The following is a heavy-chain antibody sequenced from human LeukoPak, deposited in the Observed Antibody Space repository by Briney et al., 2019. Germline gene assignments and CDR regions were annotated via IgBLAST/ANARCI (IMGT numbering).Heavy chain of an antibody. V-gene: IGHV3-11*01. CDR2: ISSSGSTM. CDR1: GFSFSDYC. J-gene: IGHJ4*02. Sequence: PGGSLRLSCAASGFSFSDYCMSWIRQAPGKGLEWVSFISSSGSTMYYADSVKGRFTISRDNAKNSLYLQMNSQRAEDTAVYYCATRGPDSSGFYRFDYWGQGTRVAVSS. D-gene: IGHD3-22*01. CDR3: ATRGPDSSGFYRFDY.